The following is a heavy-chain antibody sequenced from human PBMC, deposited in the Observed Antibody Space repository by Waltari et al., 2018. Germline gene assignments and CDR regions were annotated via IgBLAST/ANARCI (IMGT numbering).Heavy chain of an antibody. J-gene: IGHJ4*02. CDR2: IIPIFGTA. Sequence: QVQLVQSGAEVKKPGSSVKVSCKASGGTFSSYAISWVRQAPGQGLEWMGGIIPIFGTANYAQNVQGRVTITADEYTSTADMELSSLRSEDTAVDYCARAEGLWRYGYNPYYFDYWGQGTLVTVSS. D-gene: IGHD5-12*01. V-gene: IGHV1-69*01. CDR1: GGTFSSYA. CDR3: ARAEGLWRYGYNPYYFDY.